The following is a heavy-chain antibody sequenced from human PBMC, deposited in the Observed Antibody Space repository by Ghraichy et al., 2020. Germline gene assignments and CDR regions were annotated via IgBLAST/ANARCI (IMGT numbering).Heavy chain of an antibody. J-gene: IGHJ6*02. D-gene: IGHD3-10*02. V-gene: IGHV4-31*11. CDR2: IYYRGNN. Sequence: SETLSLTCAVSGVSIINGGFRWTWIRHRPGQVLWWGGHIYYRGNNYYNPYLQRRLTMSVDTSKNQFSLKLRSVTAADTAVYYCGRDWAYYLFGTDVWGQGPTLTVS. CDR3: GRDWAYYLFGTDV. CDR1: GVSIINGGFR.